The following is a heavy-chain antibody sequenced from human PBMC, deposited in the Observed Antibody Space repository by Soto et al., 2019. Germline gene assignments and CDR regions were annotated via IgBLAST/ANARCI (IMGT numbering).Heavy chain of an antibody. V-gene: IGHV4-34*01. D-gene: IGHD2-2*01. CDR2: INHSGST. J-gene: IGHJ4*02. Sequence: ASETLSLTCAVYGGSFSGYYWSWIRQPPGKGLEWIGEINHSGSTNYNPSLKSRVTISVDTSKNQFSLKLSSVTAADTAVYYCARGGDIVVVPAAPSFDYWGQGTLVTV. CDR1: GGSFSGYY. CDR3: ARGGDIVVVPAAPSFDY.